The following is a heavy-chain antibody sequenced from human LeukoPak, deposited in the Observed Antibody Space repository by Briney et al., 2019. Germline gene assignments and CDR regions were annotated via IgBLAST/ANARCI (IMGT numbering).Heavy chain of an antibody. V-gene: IGHV4-34*01. D-gene: IGHD7-27*01. CDR1: GGSFSGYY. Sequence: PSETLSLTCAVYGGSFSGYYWIWIRQPPGKGLEWIGEINHSGSTNYNPSLKSRVTISVDTSKNQFSLKLSSVTAADTAVYYCARGQLGITFDYWGQGTLVTVSS. CDR2: INHSGST. CDR3: ARGQLGITFDY. J-gene: IGHJ4*02.